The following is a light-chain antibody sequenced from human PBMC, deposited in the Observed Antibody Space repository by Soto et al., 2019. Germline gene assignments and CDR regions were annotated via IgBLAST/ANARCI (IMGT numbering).Light chain of an antibody. CDR3: SSYTSSSTLDV. CDR2: GNS. V-gene: IGLV1-40*01. CDR1: SSNIGAHYD. Sequence: QSVLTQPPSVSGAPGQRVTISCTGSSSNIGAHYDVHWYQQLPGTAPKLLIYGNSNRPSGVPDRFSGSKSGTSASLTISGLQAEDEADYYCSSYTSSSTLDVFGGGTKLTVL. J-gene: IGLJ2*01.